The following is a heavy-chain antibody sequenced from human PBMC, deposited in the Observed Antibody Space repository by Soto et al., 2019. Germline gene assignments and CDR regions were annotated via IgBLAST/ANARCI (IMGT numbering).Heavy chain of an antibody. Sequence: GASVKVSCKASGYTFTGYYMHWVRQAPGQGLEWMGWINPNSGGTNYAQKFQGWVTMTRDTSISTAYMELSRLRSDDTAVYYCARFRLDFWCGYGCMDVWGQGTTVTVSS. CDR1: GYTFTGYY. D-gene: IGHD3-3*01. CDR2: INPNSGGT. J-gene: IGHJ6*02. CDR3: ARFRLDFWCGYGCMDV. V-gene: IGHV1-2*04.